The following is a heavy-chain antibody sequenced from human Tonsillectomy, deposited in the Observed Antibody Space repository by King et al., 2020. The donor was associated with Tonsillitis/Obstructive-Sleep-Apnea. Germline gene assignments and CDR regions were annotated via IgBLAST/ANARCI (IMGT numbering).Heavy chain of an antibody. CDR2: IYYSGST. Sequence: QLQESGPGLVKPSETLSLTCTVSGGSISSYYWSWIRQPPGKGLVWIGYIYYSGSTNYNPSLKSRVTISVDTSKNQFFLKLSSVTAADTAVYYCARPPGGGSGWAQLEYYYYGMYVWGQGTTVTVS. D-gene: IGHD6-19*01. CDR1: GGSISSYY. CDR3: ARPPGGGSGWAQLEYYYYGMYV. J-gene: IGHJ6*02. V-gene: IGHV4-59*08.